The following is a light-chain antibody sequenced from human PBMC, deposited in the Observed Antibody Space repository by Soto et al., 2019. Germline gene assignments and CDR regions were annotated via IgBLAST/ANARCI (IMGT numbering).Light chain of an antibody. CDR3: SSYAGAVV. J-gene: IGLJ2*01. Sequence: QSALTQPASVSGSPGQSITLSCTGTNYNLVSRYQHHPGKAPKLMIYEGYQRPSGVSDRFSGSQSGNTASLTISGLQAEDEADYYCSSYAGAVVFGGGTQLTVL. CDR2: EGY. V-gene: IGLV2-23*01. CDR1: NYNL.